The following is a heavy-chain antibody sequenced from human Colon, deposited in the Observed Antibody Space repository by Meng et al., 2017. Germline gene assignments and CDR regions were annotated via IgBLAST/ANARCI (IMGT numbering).Heavy chain of an antibody. CDR2: TYYRSKWYN. Sequence: QVHWHQSVPGLWKPPQTPSLTCAIAGDSVSSNSAAWNWIRQSPSRGLEWLGRTYYRSKWYNDYAVSVKSRITINPDTSKNQFSLQLNSVTPEDTAVYYCARDSSSSAYSPFDYWGQGTLVTVSS. V-gene: IGHV6-1*01. J-gene: IGHJ4*02. CDR3: ARDSSSSAYSPFDY. D-gene: IGHD3-22*01. CDR1: GDSVSSNSAA.